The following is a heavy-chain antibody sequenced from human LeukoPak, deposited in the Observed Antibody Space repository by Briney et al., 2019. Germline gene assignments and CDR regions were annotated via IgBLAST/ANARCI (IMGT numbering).Heavy chain of an antibody. CDR3: ARNLVEGHKRGSQH. D-gene: IGHD1-26*01. CDR2: IYYSGST. Sequence: SETLSLTCSVSGGSVSSNSYYWHWIRQPPGKGLEWLGYIYYSGSTDYNPSLKSRVTISIDMSKNQFSLKLSSVTAADKAVYFGARNLVEGHKRGSQHWARAPWSPSPQ. V-gene: IGHV4-61*01. CDR1: GGSVSSNSYY. J-gene: IGHJ1*01.